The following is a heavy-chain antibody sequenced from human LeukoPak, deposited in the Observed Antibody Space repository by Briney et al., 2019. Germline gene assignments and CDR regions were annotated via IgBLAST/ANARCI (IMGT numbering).Heavy chain of an antibody. CDR2: INSDGSST. V-gene: IGHV3-74*01. CDR3: ARISPERRPFDY. Sequence: EGSLRLSCAASGFTFSTYWMHWVRQAPGKGLVWVSRINSDGSSTSYADSVKGRFTISRDNAKNTLYLQMNSLRAEDTAVYYCARISPERRPFDYWGQGTLVTVSS. CDR1: GFTFSTYW. D-gene: IGHD1-1*01. J-gene: IGHJ4*02.